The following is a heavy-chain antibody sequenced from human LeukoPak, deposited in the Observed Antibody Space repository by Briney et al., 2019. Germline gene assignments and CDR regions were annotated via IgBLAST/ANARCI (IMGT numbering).Heavy chain of an antibody. CDR1: GFTLNSYG. CDR3: ARSRYGSYFDY. Sequence: GGSLRLSCTASGFTLNSYGMHWVRQAPGKGLEWVAFIRSDGINKYYVDSVKGRFTISRDNAKNSLYLQMNSLRAEDTAVYYCARSRYGSYFDYWGQGTLVTVSS. D-gene: IGHD3-10*01. V-gene: IGHV3-30*02. CDR2: IRSDGINK. J-gene: IGHJ4*02.